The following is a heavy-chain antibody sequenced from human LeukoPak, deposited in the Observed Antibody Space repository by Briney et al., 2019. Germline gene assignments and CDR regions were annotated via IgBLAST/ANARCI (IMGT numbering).Heavy chain of an antibody. Sequence: ASVKVSCKASGYTFTGHYMHWVRQAPGQGLEWMGWINPNSGGTNYAQKFQGRVTMTRDTSISTAYMELSRLRSDDTAVYYCARGEVRREWLAANFDYWGQGTLVTVSS. CDR3: ARGEVRREWLAANFDY. CDR2: INPNSGGT. D-gene: IGHD6-19*01. CDR1: GYTFTGHY. V-gene: IGHV1-2*02. J-gene: IGHJ4*02.